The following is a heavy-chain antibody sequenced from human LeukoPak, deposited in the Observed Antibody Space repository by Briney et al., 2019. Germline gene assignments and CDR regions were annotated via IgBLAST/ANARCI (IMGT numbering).Heavy chain of an antibody. V-gene: IGHV4-61*02. J-gene: IGHJ6*03. CDR1: GGSISSGSYY. D-gene: IGHD4/OR15-4a*01. CDR3: ASGAAYYYCYYYIDV. CDR2: IYTSGST. Sequence: SETLSLTCTVSGGSISSGSYYWSWIRQHAGKGLEWIGRIYTSGSTNYNPSLKSRVTISVDTSKNQFSLKLSSATPADTAVYYFASGAAYYYCYYYIDVWGKGTGVTVSS.